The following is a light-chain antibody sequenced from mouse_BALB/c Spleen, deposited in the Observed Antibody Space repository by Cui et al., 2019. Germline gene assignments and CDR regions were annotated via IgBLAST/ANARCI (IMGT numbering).Light chain of an antibody. CDR3: HQWSSYPWT. Sequence: IVLTQSSAIMSASLGEEITQTSSASTSVSYMHWYQQKSGTSPKLLIYSTSNLASGVPSRFSGRGSGTFYSLTISIVEAEDAADYYCHQWSSYPWTFGGGTKLEIK. V-gene: IGKV4-80*01. J-gene: IGKJ1*01. CDR1: TSVSY. CDR2: STS.